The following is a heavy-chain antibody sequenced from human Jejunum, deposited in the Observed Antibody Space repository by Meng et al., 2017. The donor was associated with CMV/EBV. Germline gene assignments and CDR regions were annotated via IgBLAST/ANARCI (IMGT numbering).Heavy chain of an antibody. CDR3: ARDLAYGGSYGWFDP. J-gene: IGHJ5*02. CDR1: GGPISISRYY. D-gene: IGHD1-26*01. CDR2: IYYSGNT. V-gene: IGHV4-39*07. Sequence: PLQGAGPRLVKPGEPLSLTCTVSGGPISISRYYSGWIRQPPGKGLEWIGSIYYSGNTYYNPSLKSRVTISVDTSKNQFSLKLTSVTAADTAVYYCARDLAYGGSYGWFDPWGQGTLVTVSS.